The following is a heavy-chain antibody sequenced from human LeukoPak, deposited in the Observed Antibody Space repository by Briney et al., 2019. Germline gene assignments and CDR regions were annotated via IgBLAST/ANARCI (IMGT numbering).Heavy chain of an antibody. D-gene: IGHD3-10*02. CDR3: AELGITMIGGV. Sequence: GGSLRLSCAGSGFTFSSYNMYWVRQAPGKGLKWVSYISSSGSTIYYADSVKGRFTISRDNAKNSLYLQMNSLRAEDTAVYYCAELGITMIGGVWGKGTTVTISS. J-gene: IGHJ6*04. V-gene: IGHV3-48*03. CDR2: ISSSGSTI. CDR1: GFTFSSYN.